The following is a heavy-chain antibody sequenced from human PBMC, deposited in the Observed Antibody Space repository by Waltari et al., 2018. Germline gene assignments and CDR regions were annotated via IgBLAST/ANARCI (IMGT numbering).Heavy chain of an antibody. CDR2: LRNTGGT. CDR3: ARLPTKYFDSIGWGFFDQ. J-gene: IGHJ4*02. Sequence: HVQLQESGPGLVKPSETLSLTCTVSGDFPGDDHWTCLRQAPRKGLEWIAYLRNTGGTKCTPSLESRVTVSAVTSKKQFSLRLTSVTAADTAVYYCARLPTKYFDSIGWGFFDQWGQGILVTVSS. D-gene: IGHD3-22*01. CDR1: GDFPGDDH. V-gene: IGHV4-59*08.